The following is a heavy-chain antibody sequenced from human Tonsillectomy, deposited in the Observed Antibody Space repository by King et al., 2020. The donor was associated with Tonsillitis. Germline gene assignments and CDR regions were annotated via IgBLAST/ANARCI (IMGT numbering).Heavy chain of an antibody. CDR2: MSYDGSKK. J-gene: IGHJ3*02. CDR1: GFTFSSYV. D-gene: IGHD5-12*01. V-gene: IGHV3-30-3*01. CDR3: ARSEWLRFEGAFDM. Sequence: VQLVESGGGVVQPGRSLRLSCAASGFTFSSYVMHWVRQAPGKGLEWGAVMSYDGSKKNCADSVKGGFTISRDISKNTLYLQMNSLRAEDTAVYYCARSEWLRFEGAFDMWGQGTMVTVSS.